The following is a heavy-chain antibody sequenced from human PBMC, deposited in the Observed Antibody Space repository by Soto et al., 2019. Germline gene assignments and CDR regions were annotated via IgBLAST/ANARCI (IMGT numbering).Heavy chain of an antibody. CDR1: GSTFTSCC. D-gene: IGHD3-16*01. CDR2: ISGYNGKT. Sequence: ASGKVSFEASGSTFTSCCVSWVRQGPGQGLEWMGWISGYNGKTKYAQSLQGRVTMTADTSTSTAYLELRGLRSDDTAVYFCARDKRIDELGLGPYDYWGQGTTVTVSS. CDR3: ARDKRIDELGLGPYDY. J-gene: IGHJ4*02. V-gene: IGHV1-18*04.